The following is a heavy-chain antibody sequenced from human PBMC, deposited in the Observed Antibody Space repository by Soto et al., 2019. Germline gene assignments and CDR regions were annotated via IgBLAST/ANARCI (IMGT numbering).Heavy chain of an antibody. CDR1: GDSISGYY. D-gene: IGHD5-12*01. J-gene: IGHJ5*02. CDR3: ARDPVDGYAFFDS. Sequence: SETLSLTCTVSGDSISGYYWSWIRQPPGKGLEWIGYIYYSGSTNYNPSLKSRVTISIDTSKNQFSLKLSSVTAADTAVYYCARDPVDGYAFFDSWGQGALVTVSS. CDR2: IYYSGST. V-gene: IGHV4-59*01.